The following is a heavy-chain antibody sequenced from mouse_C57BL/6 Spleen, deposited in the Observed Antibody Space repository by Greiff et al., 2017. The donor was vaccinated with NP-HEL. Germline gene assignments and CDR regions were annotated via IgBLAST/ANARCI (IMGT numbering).Heavy chain of an antibody. V-gene: IGHV5-9*01. CDR2: ISGGGGNT. CDR3: ARQTFMVTTTGYYFDY. Sequence: DVMLVESGGGLVKPGGSLKLSCAASGFTFSSYTMSWVRQTPEKRLEWVATISGGGGNTYYPDSVKGRFTISRDNAKNTLYLQMSSLRSEDTALYYCARQTFMVTTTGYYFDYWGQGTTLTVSS. J-gene: IGHJ2*01. CDR1: GFTFSSYT. D-gene: IGHD2-2*01.